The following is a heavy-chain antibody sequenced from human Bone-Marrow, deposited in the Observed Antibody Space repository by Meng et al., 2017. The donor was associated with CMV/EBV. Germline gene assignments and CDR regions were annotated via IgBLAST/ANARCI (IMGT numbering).Heavy chain of an antibody. CDR1: GYTFTGYY. D-gene: IGHD2-2*01. J-gene: IGHJ4*02. CDR3: ARTRWDCSSTSCYHWPPGY. V-gene: IGHV1-2*02. CDR2: INPNSGGT. Sequence: ASVKVSCKASGYTFTGYYMHWVRQAPGQGLEWMGWINPNSGGTNYAQKFQGRVTMTRDTSISTAYMELSRLRSDDTAVYYCARTRWDCSSTSCYHWPPGYWGQGTRVTVSS.